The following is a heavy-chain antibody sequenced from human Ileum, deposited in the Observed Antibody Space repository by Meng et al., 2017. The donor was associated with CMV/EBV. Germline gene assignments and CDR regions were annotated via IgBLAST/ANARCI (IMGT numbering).Heavy chain of an antibody. D-gene: IGHD3-3*01. Sequence: SETLSLTCTVSGYSISSGYYWGWIRQPPGKGLEWIGTIYHSGSTYYNPSLKSRVTISVDTSKNQFSLKLSSVTAADTAVYYCARYILVTIFGVPIVGYCDYWGQGMQVTVSS. CDR2: IYHSGST. V-gene: IGHV4-38-2*02. CDR1: GYSISSGYY. CDR3: ARYILVTIFGVPIVGYCDY. J-gene: IGHJ4*02.